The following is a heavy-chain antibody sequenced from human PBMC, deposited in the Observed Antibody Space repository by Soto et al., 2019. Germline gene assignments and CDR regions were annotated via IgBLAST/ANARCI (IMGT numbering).Heavy chain of an antibody. V-gene: IGHV1-18*01. D-gene: IGHD3-16*01. CDR3: AMVDVYVTPSPQDV. Sequence: QVQLVQSGAEVKNPGASVKVSCKASGYTFTRYGIGWARQAPGQGLEWMGWINTYNGNTNYAQNVQGRVTLTTDTSTSTAYMELRNLRSNDTAIYYCAMVDVYVTPSPQDVW. J-gene: IGHJ6*01. CDR2: INTYNGNT. CDR1: GYTFTRYG.